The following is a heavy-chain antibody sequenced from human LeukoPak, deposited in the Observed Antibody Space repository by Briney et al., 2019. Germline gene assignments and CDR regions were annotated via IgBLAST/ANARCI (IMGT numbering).Heavy chain of an antibody. D-gene: IGHD3-16*02. Sequence: HSGGSLRLSCVSSGFTFSTYAMSWVRQAPGKGLEWVSAISGSGGSTYYADSVKGRFTISRDNSKNTLYLQMNSLRAEDTAVYYCAKDPRRLRLGELSLSGFDYWGQGTLVTVSS. J-gene: IGHJ4*02. CDR1: GFTFSTYA. V-gene: IGHV3-23*01. CDR3: AKDPRRLRLGELSLSGFDY. CDR2: ISGSGGST.